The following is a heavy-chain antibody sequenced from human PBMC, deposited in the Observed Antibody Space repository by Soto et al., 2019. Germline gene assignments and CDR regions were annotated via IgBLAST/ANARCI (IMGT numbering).Heavy chain of an antibody. V-gene: IGHV1-18*01. J-gene: IGHJ4*02. CDR2: ISAYNGNT. D-gene: IGHD1-26*01. Sequence: QVQLVQSGAEVKKPGASVKVSCKASGYTFTSYGISWVRQAPGQGLEWMGWISAYNGNTKYAQKFQGRVTMTTDTSTSTAYTELRSLRSDDTAVYYCARDLGGSYYAPVDYWGQGTLVTVSS. CDR3: ARDLGGSYYAPVDY. CDR1: GYTFTSYG.